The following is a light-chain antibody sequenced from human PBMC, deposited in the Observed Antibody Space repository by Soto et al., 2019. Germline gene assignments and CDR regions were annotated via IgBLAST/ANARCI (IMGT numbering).Light chain of an antibody. CDR1: QSVSSN. J-gene: IGKJ1*01. CDR2: GAS. V-gene: IGKV3-15*01. Sequence: EIVMTQSPATLSVSPGERATLSCRASQSVSSNLAWHQQKPGQAPRLLIYGASTRATGIPVRFSGSGSGTEFTLTISSLQSEDFAVYYCQQYNNWPLLTFGQGTKVEIK. CDR3: QQYNNWPLLT.